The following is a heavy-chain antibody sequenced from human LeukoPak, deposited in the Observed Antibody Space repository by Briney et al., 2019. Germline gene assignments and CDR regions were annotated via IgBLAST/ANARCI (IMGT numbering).Heavy chain of an antibody. Sequence: GGSLRLSCAASGFTVSSNYMSWVRQAPGKGLEWVSVIYGGGSTYYADSVKGRFTISRDNSKNTLYLQMNSLRAEDTAVYYCARALWPGGFDIWGQGTMVTVSS. CDR1: GFTVSSNY. D-gene: IGHD3/OR15-3a*01. V-gene: IGHV3-53*01. J-gene: IGHJ3*02. CDR2: IYGGGST. CDR3: ARALWPGGFDI.